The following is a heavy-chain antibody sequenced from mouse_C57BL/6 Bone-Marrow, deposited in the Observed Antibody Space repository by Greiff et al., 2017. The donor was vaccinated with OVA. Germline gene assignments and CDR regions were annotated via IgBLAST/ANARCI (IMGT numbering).Heavy chain of an antibody. V-gene: IGHV1-15*01. J-gene: IGHJ2*01. D-gene: IGHD1-1*01. Sequence: VQGVESGAELVRPGASVTLSCKASGYTFTDYEMHWVKQTPVHGLEWIGAIDPETGGTAYNQKFKGKAILTADKSSSTAYMELRSLTSEDSAVYYCSYYYGSSYDYWGQGTTLTVSS. CDR2: IDPETGGT. CDR3: SYYYGSSYDY. CDR1: GYTFTDYE.